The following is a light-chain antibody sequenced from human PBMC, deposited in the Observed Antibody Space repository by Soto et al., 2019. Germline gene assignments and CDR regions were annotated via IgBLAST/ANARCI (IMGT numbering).Light chain of an antibody. J-gene: IGKJ5*01. CDR3: QQCYVAPFT. CDR2: DAS. V-gene: IGKV1-39*01. Sequence: DIQMTQSPSSLSASVGNRVTITCRASQSISTYLNWYQKKPGKAPNLLIYDASRLQSGFPSGFSGSGGVTDFTLSISIVQPEDFATYCSQQCYVAPFTFCQGAHLEI. CDR1: QSISTY.